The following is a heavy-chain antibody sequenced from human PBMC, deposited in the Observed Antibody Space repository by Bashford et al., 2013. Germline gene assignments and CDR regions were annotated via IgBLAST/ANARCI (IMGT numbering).Heavy chain of an antibody. CDR3: SSRHYGTVDY. Sequence: GSLRLSCAASGFTSSDHYMDWVRQAPGKGLEWVGRTKNKANSYTTEYAASVRGRFIISRDDAKNSMYLQLNSLRTEDTAVYYCSSRHYGTVDYWGQGTLVTVSS. CDR1: GFTSSDHY. V-gene: IGHV3-72*01. D-gene: IGHD3-10*01. CDR2: TKNKANSYTT. J-gene: IGHJ4*02.